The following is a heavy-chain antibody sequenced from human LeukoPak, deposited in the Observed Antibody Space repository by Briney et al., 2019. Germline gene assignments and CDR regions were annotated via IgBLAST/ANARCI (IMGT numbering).Heavy chain of an antibody. CDR1: GGSISSSSYY. CDR2: MYYSGST. CDR3: ARFTRYTYGWVDY. D-gene: IGHD5-18*01. V-gene: IGHV4-39*01. J-gene: IGHJ4*02. Sequence: PSETLSLTCTVSGGSISSSSYYWGWIRQPPGKGLEWIGSMYYSGSTYYNPSLKSRVTITVDTSKNQLSLKLSSVTAADTAVYFCARFTRYTYGWVDYWGKGTLVPVSS.